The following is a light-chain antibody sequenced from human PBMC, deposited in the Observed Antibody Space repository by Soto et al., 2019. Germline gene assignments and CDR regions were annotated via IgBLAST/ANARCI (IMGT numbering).Light chain of an antibody. CDR1: QSVSSSY. CDR2: GAS. Sequence: ESVLTQSPGTLSLSPGERATLSCRASQSVSSSYLAWYQQKPGQAPRLLIYGASNRATGIPDRFSGSGSGTDFTLTISRLEPEEFAVYYCQQYGSSPQVTFGGGTKVEIK. CDR3: QQYGSSPQVT. V-gene: IGKV3-20*01. J-gene: IGKJ4*01.